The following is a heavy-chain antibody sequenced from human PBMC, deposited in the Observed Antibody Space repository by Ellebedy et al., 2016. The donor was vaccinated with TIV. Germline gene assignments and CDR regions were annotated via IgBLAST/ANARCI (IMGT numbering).Heavy chain of an antibody. V-gene: IGHV1-18*04. J-gene: IGHJ4*02. Sequence: AASVNVSCKASGHSFTSYGISWVRPPPGEGLEWMGWISAYNGNTLYIEKFQGRVTMTTDTSTNTAYMELRSLRSDDTAVYFCARSLYFGDFPFDSWGQGTLVTVSS. CDR3: ARSLYFGDFPFDS. D-gene: IGHD3-10*01. CDR2: ISAYNGNT. CDR1: GHSFTSYG.